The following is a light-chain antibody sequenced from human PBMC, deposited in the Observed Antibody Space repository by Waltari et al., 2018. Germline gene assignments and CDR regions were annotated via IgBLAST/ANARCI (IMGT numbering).Light chain of an antibody. CDR1: QDITDH. Sequence: DIQLTQSPSSLSASVGDRVTVTCQASQDITDHLNWYQQKPDRAPKLLIFDAYTLETGVPSRFSGSGSGTEFTFTISSLQPEDIGTYYCQQFDDAPRTFGQGTRLDIK. J-gene: IGKJ5*01. CDR3: QQFDDAPRT. V-gene: IGKV1-33*01. CDR2: DAY.